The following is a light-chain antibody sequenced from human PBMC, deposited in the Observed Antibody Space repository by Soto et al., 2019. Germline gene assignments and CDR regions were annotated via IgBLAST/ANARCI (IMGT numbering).Light chain of an antibody. CDR1: QSVSSS. V-gene: IGKV3-15*01. Sequence: EIVMTQDPHSLSESPGERVTLSCRASQSVSSSLAWYQQYPGQAPRLLIYGASTRSTGIPARFSGSGSGTEFTLTITSLQSEDFAVYYCQQYHNWPPLTFGGGTKVEIK. CDR2: GAS. J-gene: IGKJ4*01. CDR3: QQYHNWPPLT.